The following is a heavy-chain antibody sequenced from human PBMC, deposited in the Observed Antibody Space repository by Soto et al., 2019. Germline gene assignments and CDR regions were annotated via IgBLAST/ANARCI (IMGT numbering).Heavy chain of an antibody. CDR3: ARNRGVYGPPDG. CDR1: GFSFSDSY. V-gene: IGHV3-11*06. D-gene: IGHD2-8*01. J-gene: IGHJ6*02. CDR2: ISGSSGYT. Sequence: QVQLVESGGGLVKPGGSLRLSCAASGFSFSDSYMSWVRQAPGKGLEWVAYISGSSGYTGYADSVKGRFTISRENAKNSPYLQMISLRVEDTAVYYCARNRGVYGPPDGWGQWTTFTVSS.